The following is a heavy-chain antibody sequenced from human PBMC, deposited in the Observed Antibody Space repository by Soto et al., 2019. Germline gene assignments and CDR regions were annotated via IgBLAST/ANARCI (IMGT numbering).Heavy chain of an antibody. V-gene: IGHV3-15*07. D-gene: IGHD6-19*01. CDR1: GLTFSNAE. Sequence: EVQLVESGGGLVKPGGSLRLSCAASGLTFSNAEMTWVRQAPGKGLEWVGRIRGKGDGGATDYAAPVKYRFIILRDDSENMVYLQMHSLKTEDTAVYYCTTSGGGSGWSFWGQGNLVTVSS. J-gene: IGHJ4*02. CDR3: TTSGGGSGWSF. CDR2: IRGKGDGGAT.